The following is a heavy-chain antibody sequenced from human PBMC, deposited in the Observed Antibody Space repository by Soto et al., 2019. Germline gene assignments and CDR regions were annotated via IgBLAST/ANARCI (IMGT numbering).Heavy chain of an antibody. J-gene: IGHJ6*02. D-gene: IGHD3-10*01. V-gene: IGHV3-30-3*01. CDR1: GFTFSSYA. Sequence: GGSLRLSCAASGFTFSSYAMHWVRQAPGKGLEWVAVISYDGSNKYYADSVKGRFTISRDNSKNTLYLQMNSLRAEDTAVYYCARSLGSYYGSGYYYGMDVWGQGTTVTVSS. CDR3: ARSLGSYYGSGYYYGMDV. CDR2: ISYDGSNK.